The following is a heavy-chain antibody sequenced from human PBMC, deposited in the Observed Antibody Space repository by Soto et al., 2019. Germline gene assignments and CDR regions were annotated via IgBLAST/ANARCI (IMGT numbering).Heavy chain of an antibody. Sequence: QVQLVESGGGVVQPGRSLRLSCAASGFTLSSYSMHWVRQAPGKGLDWVAAMSYDGSSKYFADSVKGRFSISRDNSKNTLSLQMNSLGAEDSAVYYCARVLSVSNHDDFEYWGQVNLVTVSS. CDR2: MSYDGSSK. CDR1: GFTLSSYS. D-gene: IGHD3-3*01. V-gene: IGHV3-30-3*01. CDR3: ARVLSVSNHDDFEY. J-gene: IGHJ4*02.